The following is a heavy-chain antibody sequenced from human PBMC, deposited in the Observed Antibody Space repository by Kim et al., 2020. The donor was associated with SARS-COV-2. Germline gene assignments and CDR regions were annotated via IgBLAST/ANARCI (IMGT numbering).Heavy chain of an antibody. CDR1: GFTFSDYY. V-gene: IGHV3-11*05. CDR3: ARGATAMVGAAYGMDV. D-gene: IGHD5-18*01. Sequence: GGSLRLSCAASGFTFSDYYMSWIRQAPGKGLEWVSYISSSSSYTNYADSVKGRFTISRDNAKNSLYLQMNSLRAEDTAVYYCARGATAMVGAAYGMDVWGQGTTVTVSS. CDR2: ISSSSSYT. J-gene: IGHJ6*02.